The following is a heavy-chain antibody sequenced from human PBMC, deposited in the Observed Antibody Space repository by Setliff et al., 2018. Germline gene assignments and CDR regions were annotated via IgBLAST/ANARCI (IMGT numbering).Heavy chain of an antibody. D-gene: IGHD1-20*01. CDR1: GGTFNSFL. J-gene: IGHJ4*02. Sequence: SSEKVSCQNSGGTFNSFLVSWVRHAHGQGLEWMGGIIPLFGTTKYAQKLQDRIKMTADESATTAYMELNSLRAEDTAVYYCVKDRGINWSEGFDSWGQGTLVTVSS. V-gene: IGHV1-69*13. CDR3: VKDRGINWSEGFDS. CDR2: IIPLFGTT.